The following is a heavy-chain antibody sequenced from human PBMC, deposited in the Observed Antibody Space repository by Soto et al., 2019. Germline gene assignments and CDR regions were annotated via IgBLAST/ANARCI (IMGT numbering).Heavy chain of an antibody. V-gene: IGHV1-69*13. CDR3: ATLYDSSGFHRGYYFDS. J-gene: IGHJ4*02. CDR2: IIPIFGTA. CDR1: GGTFSSYA. D-gene: IGHD3-22*01. Sequence: SVKVSCKASGGTFSSYAISWVRQAPGQGLEWMGGIIPIFGTANYAQKFQGRVTITADESTSTAYMELSSLRSEDTAVYYCATLYDSSGFHRGYYFDSWGQGTLVTVSS.